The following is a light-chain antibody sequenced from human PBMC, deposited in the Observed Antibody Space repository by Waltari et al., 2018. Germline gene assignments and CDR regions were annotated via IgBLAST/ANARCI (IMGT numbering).Light chain of an antibody. Sequence: IQMTQSPSSVSASVGNRVTITCRASQGIGTWLAWYQQKPGKAPRLLIYTASGLRDGVPSRFSGSGSGTDFTLTINSLQPEDFAIYYCQQSHSFPWTFGQGTRVDIK. V-gene: IGKV1-12*01. CDR3: QQSHSFPWT. J-gene: IGKJ1*01. CDR2: TAS. CDR1: QGIGTW.